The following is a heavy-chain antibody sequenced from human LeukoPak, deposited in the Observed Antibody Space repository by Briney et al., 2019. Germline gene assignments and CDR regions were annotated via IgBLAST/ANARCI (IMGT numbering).Heavy chain of an antibody. CDR1: GFTFSSFA. V-gene: IGHV3-23*01. CDR3: AKAPNFASGNYYAFDC. CDR2: ISGRAGSA. Sequence: GSLRLSCAASGFTFSSFAMHWVRQAPGKGLEWVSGISGRAGSAYYADSVKGRFTISRDNSKNTLFLQMNTLRAEDTAVYFCAKAPNFASGNYYAFDCWGQGTLVTVSS. D-gene: IGHD3-10*01. J-gene: IGHJ4*02.